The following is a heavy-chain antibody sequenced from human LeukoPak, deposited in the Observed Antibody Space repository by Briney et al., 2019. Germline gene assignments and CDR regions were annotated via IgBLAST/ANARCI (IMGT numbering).Heavy chain of an antibody. Sequence: ASVKVSCKASGYTFTSCDINWVRQATGQGREWMGWMNPNSGDAGYAQKFQGRVTMTTETSISTDSVELSTLRSEDTAVYYCARSPRESTSYDYWGQGALVTVSS. CDR2: MNPNSGDA. V-gene: IGHV1-8*01. CDR3: ARSPRESTSYDY. J-gene: IGHJ1*01. D-gene: IGHD3-16*01. CDR1: GYTFTSCD.